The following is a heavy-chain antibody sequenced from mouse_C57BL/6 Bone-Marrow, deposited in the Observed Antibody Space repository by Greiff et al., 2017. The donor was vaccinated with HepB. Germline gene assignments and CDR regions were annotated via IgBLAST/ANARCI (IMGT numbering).Heavy chain of an antibody. CDR1: GFSLTSYG. CDR2: IWGDGST. CDR3: AKSLSRSTRITTPYYYAMDY. D-gene: IGHD2-4*01. J-gene: IGHJ4*01. V-gene: IGHV2-3*01. Sequence: QVQLKQSGPGLVAPSQSLSITCTVSGFSLTSYGVSWVRQPPGKGLEWLGVIWGDGSTNYHSAPISRLNISKDNSKSQVFLKLNSLQTDDTATYYCAKSLSRSTRITTPYYYAMDYWGQGTSVTVSS.